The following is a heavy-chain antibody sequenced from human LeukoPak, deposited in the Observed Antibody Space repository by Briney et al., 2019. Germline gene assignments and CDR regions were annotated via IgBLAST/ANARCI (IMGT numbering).Heavy chain of an antibody. CDR3: ARIDSSGDGYFDY. V-gene: IGHV4-59*08. J-gene: IGHJ4*02. D-gene: IGHD3-22*01. Sequence: SETLSLTCTVSGGSISGFSWSWIRQPPGKGLEWLGYIYYSGSTDYNPSLKSRVTMSVDMSKNQFSLKLISMTAADTAVYYCARIDSSGDGYFDYWGQGTLVTVSS. CDR2: IYYSGST. CDR1: GGSISGFS.